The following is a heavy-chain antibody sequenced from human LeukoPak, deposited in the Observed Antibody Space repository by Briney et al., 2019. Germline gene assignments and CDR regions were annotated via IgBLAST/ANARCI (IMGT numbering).Heavy chain of an antibody. CDR2: ISSSGSTI. V-gene: IGHV3-48*03. D-gene: IGHD5-24*01. CDR1: GFTFSSYE. Sequence: GGSLRLSCAASGFTFSSYEMNWVRQAPGKGLEWVSYISSSGSTIYYADSVKGRFTISRDNAKNSLYLQMNSLQTEDTAVYYCTTRRWAQEMATIPYYFNYWGQGTLVTVSS. CDR3: TTRRWAQEMATIPYYFNY. J-gene: IGHJ4*02.